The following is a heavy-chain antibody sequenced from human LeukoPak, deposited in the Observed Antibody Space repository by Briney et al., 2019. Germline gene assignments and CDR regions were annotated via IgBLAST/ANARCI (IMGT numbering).Heavy chain of an antibody. CDR1: GGSFSGYY. J-gene: IGHJ4*02. V-gene: IGHV4-34*01. CDR3: ASAILEAADSRFDY. D-gene: IGHD3-3*01. CDR2: INHSGST. Sequence: SETLSLTCAVYGGSFSGYYWSWIRHPPGKGLEWIGEINHSGSTNYNPSLKSRVTISVDTSKNQFSLKLSSVTAADTAVYYCASAILEAADSRFDYWGQGTLVTVSS.